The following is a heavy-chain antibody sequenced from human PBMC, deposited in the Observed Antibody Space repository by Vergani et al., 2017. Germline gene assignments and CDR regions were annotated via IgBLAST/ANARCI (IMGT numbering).Heavy chain of an antibody. CDR1: GGTFSSYA. CDR2: IIPIFGTA. CDR3: ARPGRDGDNVLSYTPHYYYMDV. D-gene: IGHD5-24*01. J-gene: IGHJ6*03. Sequence: QVQLVQSGAEVKKPGSSVKVSCKASGGTFSSYAISWVRQAPGQGLEWMGGIIPIFGTANYAQKFQGRVTITADESTSTAYMELSSLRSEDTAVYYCARPGRDGDNVLSYTPHYYYMDVWGKGTTVTVSS. V-gene: IGHV1-69*01.